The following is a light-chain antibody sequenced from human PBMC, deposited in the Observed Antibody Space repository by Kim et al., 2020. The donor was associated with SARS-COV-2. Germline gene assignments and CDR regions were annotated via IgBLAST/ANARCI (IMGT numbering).Light chain of an antibody. CDR3: QQYYTFPLT. Sequence: DIRLTQSPSSLSASIGDRVTITCRPNQLINPNYLAWIQQKPGKAPKSLIYAASTLHSGVPSRFSGTGSVTEFTLTISDLQAEDFATYYCQQYYTFPLTFGGGTKVDIK. CDR2: AAS. CDR1: QLINPNY. V-gene: IGKV1-16*01. J-gene: IGKJ4*01.